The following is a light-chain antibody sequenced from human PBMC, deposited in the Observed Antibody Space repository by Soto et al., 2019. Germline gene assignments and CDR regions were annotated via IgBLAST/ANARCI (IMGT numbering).Light chain of an antibody. J-gene: IGKJ1*01. CDR3: HQYGSSPPT. CDR1: QTVRNNY. Sequence: GVTQSPGTLSLSPGERATLSCRASQTVRNNYLAWYQQKPGQAPKLLIHDASSRATGIPDRFSGGGSGTDFTLTISRLEPEDFAVYYCHQYGSSPPTFGQGTKVAIK. CDR2: DAS. V-gene: IGKV3-20*01.